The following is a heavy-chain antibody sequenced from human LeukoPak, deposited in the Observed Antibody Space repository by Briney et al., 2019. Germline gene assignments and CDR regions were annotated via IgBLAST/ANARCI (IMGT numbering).Heavy chain of an antibody. CDR3: ARENGYSYGYEVDC. J-gene: IGHJ4*02. CDR2: ISATSGYI. Sequence: PGGSLRLSCAASGFSFSRYSTNWVRQVPGRGLEWVSSISATSGYIYYADSVKGRFTISRDNAKNSLYLQMNSLRAEDTALYYCARENGYSYGYEVDCWGRGTLVTVSS. CDR1: GFSFSRYS. V-gene: IGHV3-21*01. D-gene: IGHD5-18*01.